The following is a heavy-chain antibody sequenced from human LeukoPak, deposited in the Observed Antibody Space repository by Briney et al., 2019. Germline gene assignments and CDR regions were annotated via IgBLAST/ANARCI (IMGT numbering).Heavy chain of an antibody. J-gene: IGHJ6*03. V-gene: IGHV4-39*01. CDR1: GGSISSSSYY. Sequence: SETLSLTCTVSGGSISSSSYYWGWIRQPPGKGLEWIGSIYYSGSTYYNPSLKSRVTISVDTSKNQFSLKLSSVTAADTAVYYCVVIVGATWYMDVWGKGTTVTVSS. CDR3: VVIVGATWYMDV. CDR2: IYYSGST. D-gene: IGHD1-26*01.